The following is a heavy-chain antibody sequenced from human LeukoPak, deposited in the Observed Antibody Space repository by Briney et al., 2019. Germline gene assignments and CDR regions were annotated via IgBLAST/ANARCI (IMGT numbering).Heavy chain of an antibody. CDR1: GFTFSDYY. V-gene: IGHV3-11*04. Sequence: GGSLRLSCAASGFTFSDYYMSWIRQAPGKGLEWISYISSSGDTIFYADSVKGRFTISRDNAKNSLYLQMNSLRAEDTAVYYCARRDGDYVGWYSFDYWGQGTLVTVSS. CDR3: ARRDGDYVGWYSFDY. D-gene: IGHD4-17*01. J-gene: IGHJ4*02. CDR2: ISSSGDTI.